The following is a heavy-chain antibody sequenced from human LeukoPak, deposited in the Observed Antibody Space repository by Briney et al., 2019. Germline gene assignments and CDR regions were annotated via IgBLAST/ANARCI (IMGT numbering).Heavy chain of an antibody. D-gene: IGHD5-12*01. CDR1: GFTFSSYA. Sequence: GGPLRLSCAASGFTFSSYAMSWVRQAPGKGLEWVSAISVSGGSTYYADSLKGRFTISRDNSNNTLFLQMNSLRAEDTAVYYCTKQYSGYEMFDYWGQGTLVTVSS. CDR3: TKQYSGYEMFDY. V-gene: IGHV3-23*01. CDR2: ISVSGGST. J-gene: IGHJ4*02.